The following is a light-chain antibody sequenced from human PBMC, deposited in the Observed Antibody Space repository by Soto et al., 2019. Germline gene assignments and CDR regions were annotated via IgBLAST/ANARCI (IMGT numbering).Light chain of an antibody. CDR3: SSYTIGTSVV. V-gene: IGLV2-14*03. CDR2: DVS. CDR1: NSDVGAYNY. Sequence: SALTQPASVSGSPGQSITISCTGTNSDVGAYNYVSWYQQHPGKAPKLMIYDVSNRPSGISDRFSGSKSGNTASLTIAGTQADDEADYYFSSYTIGTSVVFGGGTKVTVL. J-gene: IGLJ2*01.